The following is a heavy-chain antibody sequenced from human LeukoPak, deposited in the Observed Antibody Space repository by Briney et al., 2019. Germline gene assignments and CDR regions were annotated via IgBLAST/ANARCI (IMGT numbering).Heavy chain of an antibody. CDR3: ARHVGIAAAGTGWFDS. V-gene: IGHV5-51*01. Sequence: GESLKISCEGSGYSFTSYWIGWVRQMPGKGLEWMGIIYPGDSDTRYSPSFQGQVTISADKSISTAYLQWSSLKASDTAMYYCARHVGIAAAGTGWFDSWGQGTLVTVSS. D-gene: IGHD6-13*01. J-gene: IGHJ5*01. CDR1: GYSFTSYW. CDR2: IYPGDSDT.